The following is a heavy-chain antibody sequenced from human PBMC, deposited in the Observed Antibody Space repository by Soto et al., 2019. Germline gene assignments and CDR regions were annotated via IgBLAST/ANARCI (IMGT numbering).Heavy chain of an antibody. CDR2: VNPNSGGT. CDR3: AREDHIVATMVYYYYYGMDV. CDR1: GYTFTGYY. J-gene: IGHJ6*02. D-gene: IGHD5-12*01. V-gene: IGHV1-2*02. Sequence: ASVKVSCKASGYTFTGYYMHWVRQAPGQGLEWMGWVNPNSGGTNYAQKFQGRVTMTRDTSISTAYMELSRLRSDDTAVYYCAREDHIVATMVYYYYYGMDVWGQGTTVTVSS.